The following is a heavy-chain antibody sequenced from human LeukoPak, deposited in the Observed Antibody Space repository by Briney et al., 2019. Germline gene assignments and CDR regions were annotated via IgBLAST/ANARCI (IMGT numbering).Heavy chain of an antibody. Sequence: SETLSLTCTVSGGSISSSNYYWGWIRQPPGKGLEWIGSIYYSGSTYYNPSLKSRVTISVDTSKNQFSLKLSSVTAADTAVYYCARQDLPFYYFDYWGQGTLVTVSS. D-gene: IGHD3-3*01. CDR3: ARQDLPFYYFDY. CDR2: IYYSGST. CDR1: GGSISSSNYY. J-gene: IGHJ4*02. V-gene: IGHV4-39*01.